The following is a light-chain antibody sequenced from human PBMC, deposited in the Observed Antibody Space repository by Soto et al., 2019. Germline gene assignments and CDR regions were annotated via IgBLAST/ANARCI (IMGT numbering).Light chain of an antibody. CDR3: QTWGSGIVV. Sequence: QAVVTQSPSASASLGASVKLTCTLSSGHSNYAIAWHQQQSEKGPRYLMKLNSDGSHSKGDGIPDRFSGSSSAAERYLTISSLESEDEADCYCQTWGSGIVVFGGGTKLTVL. CDR1: SGHSNYA. V-gene: IGLV4-69*01. J-gene: IGLJ2*01. CDR2: LNSDGSH.